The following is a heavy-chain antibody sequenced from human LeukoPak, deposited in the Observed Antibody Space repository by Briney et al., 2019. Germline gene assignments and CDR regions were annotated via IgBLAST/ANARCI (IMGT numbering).Heavy chain of an antibody. CDR3: ARGDSSSWSFKI. D-gene: IGHD6-13*01. Sequence: SETLSLTCTVSGGSISSGDHYWSWIRQPPGKGLGWIAYIYYSGGTYYNPSLKSRVTISVDTSKNQFSLRLSSVTAADTAVYYCARGDSSSWSFKIWGQGTLVTVSS. CDR2: IYYSGGT. V-gene: IGHV4-30-4*01. CDR1: GGSISSGDHY. J-gene: IGHJ4*02.